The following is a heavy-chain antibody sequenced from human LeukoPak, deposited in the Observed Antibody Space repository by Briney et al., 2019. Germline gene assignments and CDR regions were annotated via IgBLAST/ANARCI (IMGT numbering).Heavy chain of an antibody. CDR3: ARVHSSGWIDY. D-gene: IGHD6-19*01. J-gene: IGHJ4*02. CDR1: GFTFSGYA. CDR2: ISSNGGST. Sequence: PGGSLSLSCAASGFTFSGYAMHWVRQAPGQGLEYVSAISSNGGSTSHANSGKGRFTISRDNSKNTLYLQMGSLRPEDMAVYYCARVHSSGWIDYWGQGTLVTVSS. V-gene: IGHV3-64*01.